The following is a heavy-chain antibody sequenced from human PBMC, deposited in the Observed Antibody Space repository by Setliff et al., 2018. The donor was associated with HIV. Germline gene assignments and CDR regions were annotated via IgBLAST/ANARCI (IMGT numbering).Heavy chain of an antibody. CDR1: GFTFDDYA. D-gene: IGHD3-22*01. Sequence: GGSLRLSCAASGFTFDDYAMHWVRQAPGKGLEWVSGISWNSGSIGYADSVKGRFTISRDNAKNSLYLQMNSLRAEDMALYYYDSRYLSGFDYWGQGTLVTVSS. CDR2: ISWNSGSI. CDR3: DSRYLSGFDY. J-gene: IGHJ4*02. V-gene: IGHV3-9*03.